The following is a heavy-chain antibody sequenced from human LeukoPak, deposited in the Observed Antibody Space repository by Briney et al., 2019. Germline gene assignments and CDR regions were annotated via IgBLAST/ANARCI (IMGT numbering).Heavy chain of an antibody. CDR1: GYTLTELS. CDR3: VTLGWFGEAYGMDV. J-gene: IGHJ6*02. V-gene: IGHV1-24*01. Sequence: ASVNVSCKVSGYTLTELSIHWVRQAPGKGLEWMGGFDPEDGATIYAQKFQGGVTMTEDTSTDTAYMELSSLRSEDTAVYYCVTLGWFGEAYGMDVWGQGTTVTVSS. CDR2: FDPEDGAT. D-gene: IGHD3-10*01.